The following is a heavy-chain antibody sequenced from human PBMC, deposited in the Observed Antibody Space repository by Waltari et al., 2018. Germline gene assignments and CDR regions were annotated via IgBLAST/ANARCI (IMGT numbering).Heavy chain of an antibody. V-gene: IGHV1-69*08. J-gene: IGHJ6*02. CDR1: GGTFSSYA. Sequence: QVQLVQSGAEVKKPGSSVKVSCKASGGTFSSYAISWVRQAPGQGLEWMGRIIPIFGTANYAQKFQGRVTITADKSTSTAYMELSSLRSEDTAVYYCARVSLYSSSSRGTGMDVWGQGTTVTVSS. CDR2: IIPIFGTA. CDR3: ARVSLYSSSSRGTGMDV. D-gene: IGHD6-6*01.